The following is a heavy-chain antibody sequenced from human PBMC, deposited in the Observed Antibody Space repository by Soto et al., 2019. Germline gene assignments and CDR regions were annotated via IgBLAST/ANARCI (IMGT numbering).Heavy chain of an antibody. J-gene: IGHJ4*02. V-gene: IGHV3-66*01. CDR1: GFTVSSNY. D-gene: IGHD6-13*01. CDR3: ARLIYAGTDYFDY. Sequence: GGSLRLSCAASGFTVSSNYMSWVRQATGKGLEWVSVIYSGGSTYYADSVNGRFTISRDNSKNTLYLQMNSLRAEDTAVYYCARLIYAGTDYFDYWGQGTLVTVSS. CDR2: IYSGGST.